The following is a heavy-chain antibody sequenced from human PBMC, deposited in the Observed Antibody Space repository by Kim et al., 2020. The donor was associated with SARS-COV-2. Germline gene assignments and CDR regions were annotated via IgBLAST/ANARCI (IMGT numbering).Heavy chain of an antibody. CDR2: ISWNSGSI. D-gene: IGHD3-10*01. J-gene: IGHJ4*02. CDR3: AKGGLGKNGALFDY. CDR1: GFTFDDYA. Sequence: GGSLRLSCAASGFTFDDYAMHWVRQAPGKGLEWVSGISWNSGSIGYADSVKGRFTISRDNAKNSLYLQMNSLRAEDTALYYCAKGGLGKNGALFDYWGQGTLVTVSS. V-gene: IGHV3-9*01.